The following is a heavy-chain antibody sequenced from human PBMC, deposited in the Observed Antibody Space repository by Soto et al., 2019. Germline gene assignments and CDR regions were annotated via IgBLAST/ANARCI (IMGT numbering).Heavy chain of an antibody. V-gene: IGHV3-23*01. CDR2: ISGSGGST. Sequence: VGSLRLSCAASGFTFSSYAMSWVRQAPGKGLEWVSAISGSGGSTYYADSVKGRFTISRDNSKNTLYLQMNSLRADDTAVFYCAKDSPSYTTSPFYFDSWGQGTLVTVSS. CDR3: AKDSPSYTTSPFYFDS. D-gene: IGHD2-2*02. J-gene: IGHJ4*02. CDR1: GFTFSSYA.